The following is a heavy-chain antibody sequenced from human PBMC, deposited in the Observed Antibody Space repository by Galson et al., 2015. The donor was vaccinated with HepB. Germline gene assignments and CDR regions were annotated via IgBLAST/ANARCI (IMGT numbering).Heavy chain of an antibody. Sequence: SLRLSCAASGFTVRGNYMTWVRQAPGKGLEWVSVIYNGDRTYYADSVRGRFTISRDISKNTLSLQMNSLRVEDTAVYYCARDLPGTTAGMLFWGQGTLVTVSP. D-gene: IGHD2-2*01. CDR1: GFTVRGNY. V-gene: IGHV3-53*01. CDR3: ARDLPGTTAGMLF. CDR2: IYNGDRT. J-gene: IGHJ4*02.